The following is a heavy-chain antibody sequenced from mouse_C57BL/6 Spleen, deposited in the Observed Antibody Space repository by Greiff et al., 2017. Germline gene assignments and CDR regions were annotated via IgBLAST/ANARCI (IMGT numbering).Heavy chain of an antibody. Sequence: QVQLQQPGAELVKPGASVKLSCKASGYTFTSYWMHWVKQRPGQGLEWIGMIHPNSGSTNYNEKFKSKATLTVDKSSSTAYMQLSSLTSEDSAVYYCARGDEYGYAMDYWGQGTSVTVSA. J-gene: IGHJ4*01. D-gene: IGHD5-1*01. CDR3: ARGDEYGYAMDY. CDR2: IHPNSGST. CDR1: GYTFTSYW. V-gene: IGHV1-64*01.